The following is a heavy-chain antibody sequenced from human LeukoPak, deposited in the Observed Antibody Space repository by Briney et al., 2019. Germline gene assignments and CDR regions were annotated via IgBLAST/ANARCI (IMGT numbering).Heavy chain of an antibody. D-gene: IGHD2-2*01. CDR2: IIPIFGTA. V-gene: IGHV1-69*01. J-gene: IGHJ6*03. Sequence: SLKVSCKASGGTFSSYAISWVRQAPGQGLEWMGGIIPIFGTANYAQKFQGRVTITADETTSTAYMELSSLSSEDTAVYYCARARDIVVVPAAPKTYYYYMDVWGKGTTVTVSS. CDR1: GGTFSSYA. CDR3: ARARDIVVVPAAPKTYYYYMDV.